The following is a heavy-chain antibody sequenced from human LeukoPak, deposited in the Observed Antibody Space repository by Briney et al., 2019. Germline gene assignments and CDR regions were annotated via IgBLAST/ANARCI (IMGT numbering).Heavy chain of an antibody. V-gene: IGHV4-34*01. D-gene: IGHD4-17*01. Sequence: SETLSLTCAVYGGSFSDYYWNWIRQPPGKGLEWIGEINHGGGTKYNPSLKSRATISVDTSKKQFSLNLSSVTAADAAVYYCARGEDGTGDYRPTYFDSWGQGTLVTVSS. CDR2: INHGGGT. CDR1: GGSFSDYY. CDR3: ARGEDGTGDYRPTYFDS. J-gene: IGHJ4*02.